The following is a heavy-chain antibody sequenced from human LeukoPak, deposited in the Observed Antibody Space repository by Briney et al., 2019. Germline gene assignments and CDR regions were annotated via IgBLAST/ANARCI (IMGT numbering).Heavy chain of an antibody. CDR3: TGKSGGRNLRVP. CDR1: GLAFSSYS. D-gene: IGHD3-10*01. J-gene: IGHJ5*02. Sequence: GGSLRLSCAASGLAFSSYSMNWVGQAPGKGLDWVSSISSSSSYIYYADSVKGRFTFSRDNAKNSLYCQMNRLRAEDTALFYCTGKSGGRNLRVPWGQGTLVTVSS. CDR2: ISSSSSYI. V-gene: IGHV3-21*01.